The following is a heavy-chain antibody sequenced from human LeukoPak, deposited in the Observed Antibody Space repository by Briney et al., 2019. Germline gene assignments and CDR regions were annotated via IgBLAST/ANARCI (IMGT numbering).Heavy chain of an antibody. CDR3: ARGSSPDYYDSSGYY. V-gene: IGHV1-69*04. Sequence: SVKVSCKASGGTFSSYAISWVRQAPGQGLEWVGRIIPILGIANYAQMLQGRVTITADKSTSTAYMELSSLRSEDTAVYYSARGSSPDYYDSSGYYWGQGALVTVSS. CDR1: GGTFSSYA. D-gene: IGHD3-22*01. J-gene: IGHJ4*02. CDR2: IIPILGIA.